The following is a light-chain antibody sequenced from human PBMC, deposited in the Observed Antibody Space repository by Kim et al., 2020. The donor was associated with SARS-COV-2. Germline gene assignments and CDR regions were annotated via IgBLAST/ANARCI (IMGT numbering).Light chain of an antibody. J-gene: IGKJ1*01. Sequence: DIQMTQSPSSLSASVGDRVTITCRANQSISNYLNWYQHRPGKVPKPLVYAASTLHSGVPSRFSGGGSGTDFALTISGLQPEDSATFYCQQTYSHPRTFGQGTKVDIK. V-gene: IGKV1-39*01. CDR1: QSISNY. CDR2: AAS. CDR3: QQTYSHPRT.